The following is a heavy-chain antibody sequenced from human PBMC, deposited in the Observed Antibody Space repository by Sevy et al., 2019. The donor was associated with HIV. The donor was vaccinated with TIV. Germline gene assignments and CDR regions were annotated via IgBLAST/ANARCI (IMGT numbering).Heavy chain of an antibody. V-gene: IGHV3-30-3*01. CDR3: ARSGSLFRPFDY. Sequence: GGFLRLSCAASGFTFSSYAMHWVRQAPGKGLEWVAVISYDGSNKYYADSVKGRFTISRDNSKNTLYLQMNSLRAEDTAVYYCARSGSLFRPFDYWGQGTLVTVSS. CDR1: GFTFSSYA. D-gene: IGHD1-26*01. J-gene: IGHJ4*02. CDR2: ISYDGSNK.